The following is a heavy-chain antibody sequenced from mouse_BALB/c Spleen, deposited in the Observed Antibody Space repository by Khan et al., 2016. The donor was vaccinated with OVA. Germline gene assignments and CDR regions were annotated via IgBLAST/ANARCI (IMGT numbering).Heavy chain of an antibody. J-gene: IGHJ2*01. CDR3: ARITWIVATFFDY. D-gene: IGHD1-1*01. Sequence: QVQLQQSGAELVKAGASVKMSCKASGYTFTSYWMHWVKQRLGQGLEWFAETNPTNGRTYYNEKFKSKATLTVDKSSSTDYMLLSGPNCEYSAVYYCARITWIVATFFDYWREGTTLTVSS. CDR1: GYTFTSYW. V-gene: IGHV1S81*02. CDR2: TNPTNGRT.